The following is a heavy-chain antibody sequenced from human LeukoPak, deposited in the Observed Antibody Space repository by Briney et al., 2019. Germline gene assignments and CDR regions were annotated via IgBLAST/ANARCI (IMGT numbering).Heavy chain of an antibody. CDR3: AREDYYDSNGPPSH. D-gene: IGHD3-22*01. J-gene: IGHJ4*02. CDR1: GGSISSGGYY. CDR2: IYYSGST. V-gene: IGHV4-31*03. Sequence: SETLSLTCTVSGGSISSGGYYWSWIRQHPGKGLEWIGYIYYSGSTYYNPSLKSRVTISVDTSKNQFSMKLRSVTAADTAVYYCAREDYYDSNGPPSHWGQGTLVTVSS.